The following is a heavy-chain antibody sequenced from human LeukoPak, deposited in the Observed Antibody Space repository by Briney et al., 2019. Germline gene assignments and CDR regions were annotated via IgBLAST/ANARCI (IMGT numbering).Heavy chain of an antibody. V-gene: IGHV4-39*01. CDR2: IYYSGST. D-gene: IGHD6-19*01. J-gene: IGHJ4*02. CDR3: ARQGYSSGWDATDY. CDR1: GGSISSSSYY. Sequence: PSETLSLTCTVSGGSISSSSYYWGWIRQHPGKGLEWIGSIYYSGSTYYNPSLKSRVAISVDTSKNQFSLKLSSVTAADTAVYYCARQGYSSGWDATDYWGQGTLVTVSS.